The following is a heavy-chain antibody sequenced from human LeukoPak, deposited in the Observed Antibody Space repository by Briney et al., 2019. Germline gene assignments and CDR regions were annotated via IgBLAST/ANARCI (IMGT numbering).Heavy chain of an antibody. J-gene: IGHJ6*03. CDR3: ARVVRGVISRYYYYYYYMDV. Sequence: SETLSLTCTVSGGSISSYYWSWIRQPPGKGLEWIGYIYYSGSTNYNPSLKSRVTISVDTSKNQFSLKLSSVTAADTAVYYCARVVRGVISRYYYYYYYMDVWGKGTTVTVSS. V-gene: IGHV4-59*01. CDR1: GGSISSYY. D-gene: IGHD3-10*01. CDR2: IYYSGST.